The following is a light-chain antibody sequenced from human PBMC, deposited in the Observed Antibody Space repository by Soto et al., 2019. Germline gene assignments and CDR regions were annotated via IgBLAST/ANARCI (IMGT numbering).Light chain of an antibody. CDR1: QSVLYNPSNKSH. J-gene: IGKJ2*01. Sequence: IVMTQSPDSLAVSLGERATINCKSSQSVLYNPSNKSHLARYQQKPRQPPRLLIFWASARVSGVPDRVSGSGYGTDFTLDISSLQAEDVAVYYCQHYYTTPPTFGHGTKLDIK. CDR3: QHYYTTPPT. V-gene: IGKV4-1*01. CDR2: WAS.